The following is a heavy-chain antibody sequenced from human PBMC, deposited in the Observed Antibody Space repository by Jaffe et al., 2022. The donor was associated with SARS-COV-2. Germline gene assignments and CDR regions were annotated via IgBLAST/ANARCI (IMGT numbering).Heavy chain of an antibody. Sequence: QVQLVQSGAEVKKPGASVKVSCKASGYTFTSYDINWVRQATGQGLEWMGWMNPNSGNTGYAQKFQGRVTMTRNTSISTAYMELSSLRSEDTAVYYCARAVDCSGGSCYYYYYYMDVWGKGTTVTVSS. D-gene: IGHD2-15*01. CDR1: GYTFTSYD. CDR2: MNPNSGNT. CDR3: ARAVDCSGGSCYYYYYYMDV. J-gene: IGHJ6*03. V-gene: IGHV1-8*01.